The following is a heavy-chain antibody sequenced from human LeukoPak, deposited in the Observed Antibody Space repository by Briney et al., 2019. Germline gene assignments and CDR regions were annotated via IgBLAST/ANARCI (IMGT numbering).Heavy chain of an antibody. J-gene: IGHJ4*02. CDR2: IYYSGST. V-gene: IGHV4-39*01. CDR1: GDSISSSSYY. D-gene: IGHD5-12*01. Sequence: SETLSLTCTVSGDSISSSSYYWGWIRQPPGKGLEWIGSIYYSGSTYYNPSLKSRVTISVDTSKNQFSLKLSSVTAADTAVYYCARNIYSGYDYYFDYWGQGTLVTVSS. CDR3: ARNIYSGYDYYFDY.